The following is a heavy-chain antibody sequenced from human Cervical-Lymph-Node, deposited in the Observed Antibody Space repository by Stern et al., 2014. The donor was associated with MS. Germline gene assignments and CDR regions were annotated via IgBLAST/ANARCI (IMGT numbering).Heavy chain of an antibody. CDR3: ARDLRAVAGPY. D-gene: IGHD6-19*01. Sequence: VQLVESGGGVVQPGRSLRLSCAASGFTFSSYAMHWVRQAPGKGLEWVAVISYDGSNKYYADSVKGRFTISRDNSKTTLYLQMNSLRAEDTAVYYCARDLRAVAGPYWGQGTLVTVPS. V-gene: IGHV3-30-3*01. CDR2: ISYDGSNK. J-gene: IGHJ4*02. CDR1: GFTFSSYA.